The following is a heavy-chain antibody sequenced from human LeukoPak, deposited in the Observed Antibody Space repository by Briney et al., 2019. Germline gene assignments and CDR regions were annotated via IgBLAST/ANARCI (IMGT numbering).Heavy chain of an antibody. V-gene: IGHV3-23*01. D-gene: IGHD3-10*01. CDR2: ITGSGDGT. CDR1: GFTFSNYA. CDR3: VKGFVHPTYYFDY. J-gene: IGHJ4*02. Sequence: PGGSLRLSCAASGFTFSNYAMMWVRQAPGKRLEWVSSITGSGDGTYYADSLRGRFTISRDNSENTLYLQLNSLRAEDTAVYFCVKGFVHPTYYFDYWGQGTLVTVSS.